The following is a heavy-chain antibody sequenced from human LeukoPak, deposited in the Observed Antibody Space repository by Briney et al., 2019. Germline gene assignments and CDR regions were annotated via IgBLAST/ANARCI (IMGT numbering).Heavy chain of an antibody. D-gene: IGHD5-12*01. J-gene: IGHJ4*02. CDR2: ISSTGSTK. CDR3: ATLTVASPFDY. CDR1: GFTFSIYE. Sequence: PGGSLRLSCAASGFTFSIYEMYWVRQVPGKGLEWVSYISSTGSTKYYADSVKGRFTISRDNAKNSLYLQMNSLRAEGTAVYYCATLTVASPFDYWGQGALVTVSS. V-gene: IGHV3-48*03.